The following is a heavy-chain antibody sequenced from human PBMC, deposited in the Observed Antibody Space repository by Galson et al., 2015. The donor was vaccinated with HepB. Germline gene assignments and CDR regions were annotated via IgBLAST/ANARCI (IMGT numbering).Heavy chain of an antibody. Sequence: SLRLSCAASGFTFSSYSMNWVRQAPGKGLEWVSSISSSSSYIYYADSVKGRFTISRDNAKNSLYLQMNSLRAEDTAVYYCARWATIWWLRQSFDYFDYWGQGTLVTVSS. V-gene: IGHV3-21*01. J-gene: IGHJ4*02. D-gene: IGHD5-12*01. CDR2: ISSSSSYI. CDR3: ARWATIWWLRQSFDYFDY. CDR1: GFTFSSYS.